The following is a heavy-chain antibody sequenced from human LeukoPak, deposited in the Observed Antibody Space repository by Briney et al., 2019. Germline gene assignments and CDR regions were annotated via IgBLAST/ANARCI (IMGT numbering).Heavy chain of an antibody. CDR2: ISGSGDST. D-gene: IGHD6-19*01. CDR1: GFTFSSYA. CDR3: AKVGSGWYYFDY. V-gene: IGHV3-23*01. J-gene: IGHJ4*02. Sequence: GGSLRLSCAASGFTFSSYAMSWVRQAPGKGLEWVSGISGSGDSTYYADSVKGRFTISRDNSKNTLYLQMNSLRAEDTAVYYCAKVGSGWYYFDYWGQGTLVTVSS.